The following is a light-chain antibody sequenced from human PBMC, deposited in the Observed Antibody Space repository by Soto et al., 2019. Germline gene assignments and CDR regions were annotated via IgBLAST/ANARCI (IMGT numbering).Light chain of an antibody. J-gene: IGLJ1*01. CDR3: SSYSSSSTFYV. CDR2: QVS. Sequence: QSALTLPASVSGSPGQSITISCTGTSSDIGGFYYVSWYQHHPGKDPKIMIYQVSNRPSGVSNRFSGSKSGNTASLTISGLQAEDEADYFCSSYSSSSTFYVLAAGNKVTVL. V-gene: IGLV2-14*01. CDR1: SSDIGGFYY.